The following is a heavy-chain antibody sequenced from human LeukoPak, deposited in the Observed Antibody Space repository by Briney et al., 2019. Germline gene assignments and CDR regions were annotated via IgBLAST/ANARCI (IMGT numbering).Heavy chain of an antibody. CDR1: GYTFTSYY. CDR2: INPSGGST. J-gene: IGHJ6*02. CDR3: ARTEVATISLREYYGMDV. V-gene: IGHV1-46*01. Sequence: GASVKVSCKASGYTFTSYYMHWVRQAPGQGLEWMGIINPSGGSTSYAQKFQGRVTMTRDTSTSTVYMELSSLRSEDTAVYYCARTEVATISLREYYGMDVWGQGTTVTVSS. D-gene: IGHD5-24*01.